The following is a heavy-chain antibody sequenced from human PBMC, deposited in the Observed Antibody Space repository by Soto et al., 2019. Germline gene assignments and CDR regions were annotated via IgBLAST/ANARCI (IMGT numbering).Heavy chain of an antibody. CDR3: AGPDGMDV. J-gene: IGHJ6*02. CDR2: INAGNGNT. Sequence: QVQFVQSGAEEKKPGASVKISCRASGYIYTTYAMHWVRQAPGQSLEWMGWINAGNGNTKYSQKFQGRVTITRDTSASTAYMELRSLRSEDTAVYYCAGPDGMDVWGQGTTVTVSS. CDR1: GYIYTTYA. V-gene: IGHV1-3*05.